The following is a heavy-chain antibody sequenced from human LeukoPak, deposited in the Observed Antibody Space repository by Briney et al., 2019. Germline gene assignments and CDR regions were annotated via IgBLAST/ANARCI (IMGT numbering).Heavy chain of an antibody. Sequence: GGSLRLSCVASGFTFGNFWMSWVRHSPGRGLEGVANIHPEGDEKYHVESVMGRFTISRDNAESSLFLQMNGLRAEDTAVYYCARGDAFSGDHWGQGTLVTVSS. J-gene: IGHJ4*02. CDR1: GFTFGNFW. CDR2: IHPEGDEK. CDR3: ARGDAFSGDH. V-gene: IGHV3-7*04.